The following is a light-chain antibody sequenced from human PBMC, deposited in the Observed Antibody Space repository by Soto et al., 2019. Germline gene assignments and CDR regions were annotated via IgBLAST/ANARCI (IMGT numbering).Light chain of an antibody. CDR1: QSVSSN. CDR3: QQGGNWPLT. Sequence: EIVMTQSPATLSVSPGERATLSCRASQSVSSNLAWYQQKPGQAPRLLIYGASTRATGIPARFSGSGSGTEFTLTISSLQSEDFAVYYCQQGGNWPLTFGQGTRLEIK. CDR2: GAS. J-gene: IGKJ5*01. V-gene: IGKV3-15*01.